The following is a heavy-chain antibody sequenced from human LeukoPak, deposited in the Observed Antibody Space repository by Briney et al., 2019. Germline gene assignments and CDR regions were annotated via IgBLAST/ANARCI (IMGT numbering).Heavy chain of an antibody. Sequence: SETLSLTCTVSGGSISSYYWSWFRQPPGKGLEWIGYIYYSGSTNYNPSLKSRVTISVDTSKNQFSLKLSSVTAADTAVYYCARSGYSYGFGPVDYWGQGTLVTVSS. CDR1: GGSISSYY. CDR3: ARSGYSYGFGPVDY. V-gene: IGHV4-59*01. D-gene: IGHD5-18*01. J-gene: IGHJ4*02. CDR2: IYYSGST.